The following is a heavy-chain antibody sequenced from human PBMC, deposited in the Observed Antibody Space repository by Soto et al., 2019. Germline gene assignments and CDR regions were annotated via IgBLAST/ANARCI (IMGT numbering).Heavy chain of an antibody. CDR3: ARLIGNSWLEY. V-gene: IGHV6-1*01. CDR2: TYYRSKWYS. Sequence: QVQLQQSGPGLVKPSQTLSLTCAISGDSVSSHSVVWNWIRQSPSGGLEWLGRTYYRSKWYSEYPISLQSRITVNADTAKNQVSLQLDSVTPDDTAVYYCARLIGNSWLEYWGQGTLVTVSS. CDR1: GDSVSSHSVV. J-gene: IGHJ4*02. D-gene: IGHD6-13*01.